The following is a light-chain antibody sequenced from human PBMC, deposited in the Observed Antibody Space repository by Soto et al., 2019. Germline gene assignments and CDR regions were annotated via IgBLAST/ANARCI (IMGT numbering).Light chain of an antibody. CDR1: QSISNW. CDR2: HAS. J-gene: IGKJ1*01. V-gene: IGKV1-39*01. CDR3: QQSYSTPPWT. Sequence: DIPMTQSPSTLPASVGATVPLPCRASQSISNWLAWYQQKPGTAPKVLIYHASNWQSGVPSRFSGSGSGTDFSLTISSLQPEDFATYYCQQSYSTPPWTFGQGTKVDIK.